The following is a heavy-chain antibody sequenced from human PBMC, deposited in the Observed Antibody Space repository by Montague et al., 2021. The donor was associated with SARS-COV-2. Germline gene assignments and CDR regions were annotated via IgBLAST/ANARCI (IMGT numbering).Heavy chain of an antibody. D-gene: IGHD2-15*01. J-gene: IGHJ4*02. CDR1: GGSISSGCYC. V-gene: IGHV4-61*02. Sequence: TLSLTCTVSGGSISSGCYCWSWLRQPAGKGLEWIGRNYSSGTNDHSFSLKRRVTISVDTSKNKFSLKLTPVTAADTAVYYCARARSGGWARHDHWGQGSLVTVSS. CDR3: ARARSGGWARHDH. CDR2: NYSSGTN.